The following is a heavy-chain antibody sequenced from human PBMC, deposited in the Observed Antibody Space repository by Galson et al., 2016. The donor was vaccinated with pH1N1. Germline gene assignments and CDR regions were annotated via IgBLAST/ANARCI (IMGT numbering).Heavy chain of an antibody. CDR1: GGTFSSYT. CDR3: ATAVTWYFDY. Sequence: SVKVSCKASGGTFSSYTINWVRQAPGQGLEWMGGIIPIFGTANYAQKFQGRVTITTDESASTVYMEVSSLRSEDTAVYCCATAVTWYFDYWGQGTVVTVFS. CDR2: IIPIFGTA. J-gene: IGHJ4*02. V-gene: IGHV1-69*05. D-gene: IGHD4-17*01.